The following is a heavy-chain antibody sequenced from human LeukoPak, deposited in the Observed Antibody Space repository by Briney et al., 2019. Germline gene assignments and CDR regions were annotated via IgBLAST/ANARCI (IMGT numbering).Heavy chain of an antibody. CDR1: GFTFSSYA. Sequence: HPGGSLRLSCAASGFTFSSYAMHWVRQAPGKGLEWVAVISYDGSNKYYADSVKGRFTISRDNSKNTLYLQMNSLRAEDTAVYYCAKDHRPGQWLEPFDYWGQGTLVTVSS. CDR3: AKDHRPGQWLEPFDY. J-gene: IGHJ4*02. D-gene: IGHD6-19*01. V-gene: IGHV3-30*04. CDR2: ISYDGSNK.